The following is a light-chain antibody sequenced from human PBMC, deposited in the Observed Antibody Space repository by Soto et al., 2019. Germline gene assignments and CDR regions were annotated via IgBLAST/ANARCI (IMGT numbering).Light chain of an antibody. CDR2: GAS. CDR3: HQYESSPLT. V-gene: IGKV3-20*01. J-gene: IGKJ4*01. Sequence: EIVLTQSPGTLSLSPGERATLSCRASQSVSSSYLAWYQQKPGQAPRLLIYGASSRATVIPDRFSGSGSGTDFTLTISRLEPEDFAVYYCHQYESSPLTFCGGTKVEIK. CDR1: QSVSSSY.